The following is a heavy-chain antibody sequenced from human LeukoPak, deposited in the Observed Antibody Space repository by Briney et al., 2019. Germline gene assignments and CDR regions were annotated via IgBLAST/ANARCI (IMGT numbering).Heavy chain of an antibody. J-gene: IGHJ5*02. CDR3: ARLVPPFSGWFDP. Sequence: PSETLSLTCTVSGGSIMSSSYYWGWIRQPPGKGLEWIGSMYYSGSTYYKPSLKSRVTMSADTSKNQFSLKLSSVTAADTAVYYCARLVPPFSGWFDPWGQGTLVTVS. D-gene: IGHD2-2*01. CDR1: GGSIMSSSYY. V-gene: IGHV4-39*01. CDR2: MYYSGST.